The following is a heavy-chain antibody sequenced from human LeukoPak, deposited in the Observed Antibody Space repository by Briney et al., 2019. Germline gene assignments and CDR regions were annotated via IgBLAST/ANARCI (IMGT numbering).Heavy chain of an antibody. CDR3: ASDLVY. J-gene: IGHJ4*02. CDR2: IYGVDGT. V-gene: IGHV3-53*01. D-gene: IGHD2-8*02. Sequence: PGGSLRLSCAASGVTVSSHYMNWVRRAPGRGLEWVSVIYGVDGTSYADSVKGRFTISRDNSKNTVYLQMNSLRAEAAAVYYCASDLVYWGQGTLVTVSS. CDR1: GVTVSSHY.